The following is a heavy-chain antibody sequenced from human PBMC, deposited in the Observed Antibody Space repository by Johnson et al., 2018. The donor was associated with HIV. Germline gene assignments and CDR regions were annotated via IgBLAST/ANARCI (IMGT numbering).Heavy chain of an antibody. V-gene: IGHV3-11*04. CDR1: GFTFSDYY. CDR3: ARDGGVAAAVGVVAFDI. J-gene: IGHJ3*02. CDR2: ISSSGSSI. D-gene: IGHD6-13*01. Sequence: QVQLVESGGGLVKPGGSLRLSCAASGFTFSDYYMNWIRQAPGKGLEWVSYISSSGSSIYYADSGKGRCTISRDNAENSLYLQMNSLRAEDTAVYYCARDGGVAAAVGVVAFDIWGQGTLVTVSS.